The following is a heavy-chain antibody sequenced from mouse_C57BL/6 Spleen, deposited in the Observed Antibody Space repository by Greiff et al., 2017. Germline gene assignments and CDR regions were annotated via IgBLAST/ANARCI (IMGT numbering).Heavy chain of an antibody. J-gene: IGHJ1*03. CDR2: ISYDGSN. V-gene: IGHV3-6*01. D-gene: IGHD2-5*01. CDR3: AREGGPYSNYWYFDV. CDR1: GYSITSGYY. Sequence: ESGPGLVKPSQSLSLTCSVTGYSITSGYYWNWIRQFPGNKLEWMGYISYDGSNNYNPSLKNRISITRDTSKNQFFLKLNSVTTEDTATYYCAREGGPYSNYWYFDVWGTGTTVTVSS.